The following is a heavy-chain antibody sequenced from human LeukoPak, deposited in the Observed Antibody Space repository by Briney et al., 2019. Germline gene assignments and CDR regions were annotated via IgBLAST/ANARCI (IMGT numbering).Heavy chain of an antibody. D-gene: IGHD4-17*01. J-gene: IGHJ4*02. CDR3: ARGPTVTTDY. Sequence: SETLSLTCTVSGGSINSGDYHWSWIRQPPGKGVEWIGSTYYQPSLKSRVSISVDISKNQFSLKLSSVTAADTAVYYCARGPTVTTDYWGQGTLVTVSS. V-gene: IGHV4-30-4*01. CDR1: GGSINSGDYH. CDR2: ST.